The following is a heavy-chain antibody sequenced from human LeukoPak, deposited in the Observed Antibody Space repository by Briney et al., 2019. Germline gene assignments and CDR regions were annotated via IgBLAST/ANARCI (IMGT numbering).Heavy chain of an antibody. J-gene: IGHJ4*02. CDR2: IYYTGST. CDR1: GGSISLGSYF. V-gene: IGHV4-39*01. Sequence: SETLSLTCTVSGGSISLGSYFWGWIRQPPGKGLEWIGSIYYTGSTYYNPSLKSRGTISVDTSKNQFSLKLNSVTAADTALYYCARQRVWGFDHWGQGTLVTVSS. CDR3: ARQRVWGFDH. D-gene: IGHD5/OR15-5a*01.